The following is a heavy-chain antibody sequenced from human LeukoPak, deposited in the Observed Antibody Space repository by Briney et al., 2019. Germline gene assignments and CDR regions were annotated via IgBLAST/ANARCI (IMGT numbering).Heavy chain of an antibody. J-gene: IGHJ4*02. CDR2: ISGSGGST. V-gene: IGHV3-23*01. CDR3: AKDKSGSGSSDY. CDR1: GFTFSSYA. Sequence: PGGSLRLSCAASGFTFSSYAMSWVRQAPGKGLEWVSAISGSGGSTYYADSVKGRFTISRDNSKNTLYPQMNSLRAEDTAVYYCAKDKSGSGSSDYWGQGTLVTVSS. D-gene: IGHD3-10*01.